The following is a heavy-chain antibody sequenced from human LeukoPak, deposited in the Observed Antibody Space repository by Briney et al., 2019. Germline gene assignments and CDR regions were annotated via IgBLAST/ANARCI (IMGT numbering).Heavy chain of an antibody. Sequence: GSLRLSCAASGFTFSSYAMHWVRQVPGKGLEYVSAISSSGGSTYYANSVKGRFTISRDNSKNTLYLQMGSLRTEDMAIYYCTRGPDVVLVSHWSFFDYWGQGTLVTVSS. CDR1: GFTFSSYA. CDR2: ISSSGGST. D-gene: IGHD2-8*02. CDR3: TRGPDVVLVSHWSFFDY. J-gene: IGHJ4*02. V-gene: IGHV3-64*01.